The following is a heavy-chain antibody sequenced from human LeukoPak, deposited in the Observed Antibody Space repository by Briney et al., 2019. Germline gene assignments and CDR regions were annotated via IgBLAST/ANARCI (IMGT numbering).Heavy chain of an antibody. CDR3: AKVSIAAAGKFDY. CDR1: GYTFSSYA. Sequence: GGSLRLSCAASGYTFSSYAMSWVRQAPGKGLEWVSAISGSGGSTYYADSVKGRFTISRDNSKNTPYLQMNSLRAEDTAVYYCAKVSIAAAGKFDYWGQGTLVTVSS. J-gene: IGHJ4*02. V-gene: IGHV3-23*01. D-gene: IGHD6-13*01. CDR2: ISGSGGST.